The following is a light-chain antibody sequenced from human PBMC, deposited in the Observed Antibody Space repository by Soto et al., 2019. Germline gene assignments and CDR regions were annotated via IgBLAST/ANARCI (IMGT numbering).Light chain of an antibody. J-gene: IGKJ2*01. V-gene: IGKV1-5*03. CDR2: KAS. CDR3: QHDITHPYT. Sequence: DIQMTQPRATRSADDGDTVPVPCRASQSVSGWFAWYQQKPGKAPKLLIYKASTLKSGVPSRFSGSGSGTDFTLTISSLQPEDAATYYCQHDITHPYTFGQGTKVDIK. CDR1: QSVSGW.